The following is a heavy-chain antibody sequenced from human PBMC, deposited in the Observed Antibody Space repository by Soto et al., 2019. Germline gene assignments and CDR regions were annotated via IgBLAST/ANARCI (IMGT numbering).Heavy chain of an antibody. Sequence: SETLSLTCTVSGGSISSGGYYWSWIRQHPGKGLEWIGYIYYSGSTYYNPSLKSRVTISVDTSKNQFSLKLSSVTAADTAVYYCASMRNRPYYYYGMDVWGQGTTVTVSS. CDR1: GGSISSGGYY. CDR3: ASMRNRPYYYYGMDV. J-gene: IGHJ6*02. CDR2: IYYSGST. V-gene: IGHV4-31*03. D-gene: IGHD4-4*01.